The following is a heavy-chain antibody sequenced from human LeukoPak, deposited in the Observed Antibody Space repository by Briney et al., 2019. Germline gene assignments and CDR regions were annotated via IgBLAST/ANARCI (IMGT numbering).Heavy chain of an antibody. CDR2: ISAYDGNT. D-gene: IGHD6-13*01. V-gene: IGHV1-18*01. CDR3: ARGDPIAAAGTSWNY. Sequence: GASVKVSCKASGYTFTSYGISWVRQAPGQGLEWMGWISAYDGNTNYAQKLQGRVTMTTDTSTSTAYMELRSLRSDDTAVYYCARGDPIAAAGTSWNYWGQGTLVTVSS. J-gene: IGHJ4*02. CDR1: GYTFTSYG.